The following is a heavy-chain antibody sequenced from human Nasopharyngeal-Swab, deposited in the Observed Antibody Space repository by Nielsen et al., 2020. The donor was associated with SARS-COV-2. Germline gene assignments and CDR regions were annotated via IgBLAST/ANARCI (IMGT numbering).Heavy chain of an antibody. Sequence: SETLSLTCTVSGYSISSGYYWGWIRQPPGKGLEWIGSIYHSGSTYYNPSLKSRLTISVDPSKNQVSLKLSSVTAADTAVYYCARDFRDRYSSSALESWGQGTLVTVSS. J-gene: IGHJ4*02. CDR2: IYHSGST. CDR3: ARDFRDRYSSSALES. CDR1: GYSISSGYY. V-gene: IGHV4-38-2*02. D-gene: IGHD2-15*01.